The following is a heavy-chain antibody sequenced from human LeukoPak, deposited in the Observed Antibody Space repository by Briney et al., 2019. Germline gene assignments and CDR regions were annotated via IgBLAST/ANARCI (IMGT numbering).Heavy chain of an antibody. CDR3: ATESVELATIPLGY. V-gene: IGHV3-21*01. Sequence: GGSLRLSCAASGFTFSTYSMNWVRQAPGKGLEWDSSISSSSSYIYYADSVKGRFTISRDNAKNSLYLQMSSLRAEDTAVYYCATESVELATIPLGYWGQGTLVTVSS. D-gene: IGHD5-24*01. CDR1: GFTFSTYS. CDR2: ISSSSSYI. J-gene: IGHJ4*02.